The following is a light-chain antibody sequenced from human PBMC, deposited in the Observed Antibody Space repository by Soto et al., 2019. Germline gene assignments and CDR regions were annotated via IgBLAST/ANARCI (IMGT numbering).Light chain of an antibody. V-gene: IGKV3-20*01. J-gene: IGKJ3*01. Sequence: EIVLTQSPGTLSLSQGERATLSCRASQSLSSNYLAWYQQKPGQAPRLLIYGASSRASGIPDRFSGSGSGAYFTLTISSLAPEHFAVYCLQHYGMSAIFTPGPGTTVDIK. CDR2: GAS. CDR1: QSLSSNY. CDR3: QHYGMSAIFT.